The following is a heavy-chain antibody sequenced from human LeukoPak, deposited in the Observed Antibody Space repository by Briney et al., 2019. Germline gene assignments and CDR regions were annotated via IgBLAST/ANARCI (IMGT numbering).Heavy chain of an antibody. V-gene: IGHV1-18*01. Sequence: ASVKVSCKASGYTFTSYGISWVRQAPGQGLEWMGWISTYNGNTNYAQKLQGRVTMTTDTSTSTAYMELRSLRSDDKAVYYCARTFYDGSGYSAFDIWGQGTMVTVSS. CDR3: ARTFYDGSGYSAFDI. D-gene: IGHD3-22*01. J-gene: IGHJ3*02. CDR1: GYTFTSYG. CDR2: ISTYNGNT.